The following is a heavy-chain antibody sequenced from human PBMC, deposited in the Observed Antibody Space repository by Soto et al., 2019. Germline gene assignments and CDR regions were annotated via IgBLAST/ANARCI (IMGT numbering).Heavy chain of an antibody. CDR3: AREAPYCTSATCPKFYDMDV. CDR1: GGTFGSYA. CDR2: IIPILNSP. V-gene: IGHV1-69*01. D-gene: IGHD2-2*01. Sequence: QVQLVQSGAEVKKPGSSVKVSCKASGGTFGSYAITWVRRAPGQGLEWLGGIIPILNSPAYAQKFQARVVITADDITNTAYMELNILICDDTAVYYCAREAPYCTSATCPKFYDMDVWGQGTTVTVAS. J-gene: IGHJ6*02.